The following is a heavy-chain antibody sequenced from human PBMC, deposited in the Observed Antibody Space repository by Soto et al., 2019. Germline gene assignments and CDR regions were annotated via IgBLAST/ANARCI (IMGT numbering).Heavy chain of an antibody. CDR3: ARGPWGSWYWFDP. J-gene: IGHJ5*02. D-gene: IGHD6-13*01. V-gene: IGHV4-31*03. Sequence: QVQLQESGPGLVKPSQTLSLTCTVSGGSISSGGYYWSWIRQHPGKGLEWIGYIYYSGSTYYNPSLKSRFNISVDTSKNQFSLKLSSVTAADTAVYYCARGPWGSWYWFDPWGQGTLVTVSS. CDR1: GGSISSGGYY. CDR2: IYYSGST.